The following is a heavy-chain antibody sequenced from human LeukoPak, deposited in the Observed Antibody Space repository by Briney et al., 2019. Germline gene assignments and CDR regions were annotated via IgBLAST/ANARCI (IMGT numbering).Heavy chain of an antibody. Sequence: GSLRLSCAASGFTFSSYAMSWVRQAPGKGLEWIGNIYYSGNTYYNPSLKSRVTISVDTSKNQFSLKLGSVTAADTAVYFCARRGVPRTRTYHFDYWGQGTLVTVSS. V-gene: IGHV4-39*01. CDR3: ARRGVPRTRTYHFDY. D-gene: IGHD2-8*01. J-gene: IGHJ4*02. CDR1: GFTFSSYA. CDR2: IYYSGNT.